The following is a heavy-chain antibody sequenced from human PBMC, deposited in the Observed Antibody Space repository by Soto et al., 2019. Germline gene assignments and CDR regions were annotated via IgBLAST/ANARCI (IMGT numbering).Heavy chain of an antibody. J-gene: IGHJ5*02. Sequence: QVQLVESGGGVVQPGRSLRLSCAASGFTFSSYGMHWVRQAPGKGLEWVAVIWYDGSNKYYADSVKGRFTISRDNSKNTLYLQMNSLRAEDTAVYYCARGCGGDCKLVNWFDPWGQGTLVTVSS. CDR3: ARGCGGDCKLVNWFDP. D-gene: IGHD2-21*02. CDR2: IWYDGSNK. CDR1: GFTFSSYG. V-gene: IGHV3-33*01.